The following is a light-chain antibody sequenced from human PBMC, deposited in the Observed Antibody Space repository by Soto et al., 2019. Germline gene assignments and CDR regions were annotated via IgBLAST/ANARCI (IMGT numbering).Light chain of an antibody. CDR2: NNN. V-gene: IGLV2-14*03. J-gene: IGLJ2*01. CDR1: SGDIGGYNY. Sequence: QSALTQPASVSGSPGQSITISCTGTSGDIGGYNYVSWYQQHPGKAPKLLIYNNNQWPSGVPDRFSGSKSGTSASLAISGLQSEDEADYYCAACDYSQSGLYVFGGGTKLTV. CDR3: AACDYSQSGLYV.